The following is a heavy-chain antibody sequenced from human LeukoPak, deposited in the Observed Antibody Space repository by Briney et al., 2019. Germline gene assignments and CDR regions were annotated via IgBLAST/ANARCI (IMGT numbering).Heavy chain of an antibody. J-gene: IGHJ5*02. Sequence: SETPSLTCAVYGGSFSTYYWNWIRQPPGKGLEWIGQINPSGTTNYTPSLKSRVTMSVDTSKKQVSLKLSSVTDADTAVYYCARVDKAMSAFDPWGQGTLVTVSS. CDR2: INPSGTT. CDR1: GGSFSTYY. V-gene: IGHV4-34*01. D-gene: IGHD5-18*01. CDR3: ARVDKAMSAFDP.